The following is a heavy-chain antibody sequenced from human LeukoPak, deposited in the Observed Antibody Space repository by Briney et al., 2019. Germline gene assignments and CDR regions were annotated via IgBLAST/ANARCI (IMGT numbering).Heavy chain of an antibody. CDR1: GDSITSTNYY. V-gene: IGHV4-39*02. J-gene: IGHJ4*02. Sequence: SETLSLTCSVSGDSITSTNYYWGWIRQPPGKGLEWIGSMYYSGGTYQNPSLKGRVTISVDTSKNHFSLKLSSVTAADTAVYYCARGGGVYDSSGYYGDYWGQGTLVTVSS. CDR3: ARGGGVYDSSGYYGDY. D-gene: IGHD3-22*01. CDR2: MYYSGGT.